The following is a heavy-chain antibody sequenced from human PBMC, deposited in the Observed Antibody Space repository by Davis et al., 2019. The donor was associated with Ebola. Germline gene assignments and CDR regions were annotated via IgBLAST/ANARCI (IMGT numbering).Heavy chain of an antibody. J-gene: IGHJ4*02. CDR2: INAGNGNT. D-gene: IGHD5-12*01. CDR3: ARGGVPVATILLYFDY. CDR1: GYTFTSYA. Sequence: ASVQVSCKASGYTFTSYAMHWVRQAPGQRLEWMGWINAGNGNTKYSQKFQGRVTITRDTSASTAYMELSSLRSEDTAVYYCARGGVPVATILLYFDYWGQGTLVTVSS. V-gene: IGHV1-3*01.